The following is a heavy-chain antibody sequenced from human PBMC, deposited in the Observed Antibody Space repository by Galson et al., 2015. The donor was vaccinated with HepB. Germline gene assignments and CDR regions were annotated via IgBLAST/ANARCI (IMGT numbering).Heavy chain of an antibody. Sequence: LSLTCTVSGGSISSGGYYWSWIRQHPGKGLEWIGYIYYSGSTYYNPSLKSRVTISVDTSKNQFSLKLSSVTAADTAVYYCARVTRRGWYFDLWGRGTLVTVSS. CDR3: ARVTRRGWYFDL. CDR2: IYYSGST. CDR1: GGSISSGGYY. V-gene: IGHV4-31*03. J-gene: IGHJ2*01.